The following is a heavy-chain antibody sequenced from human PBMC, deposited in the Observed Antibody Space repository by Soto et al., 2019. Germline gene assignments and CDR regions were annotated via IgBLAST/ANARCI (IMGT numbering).Heavy chain of an antibody. CDR2: ITDTGGVT. D-gene: IGHD3-10*01. V-gene: IGHV3-23*01. J-gene: IGHJ4*02. CDR1: GIKFGGRA. CDR3: ARGSTDAYPGSRIVLF. Sequence: GGFLRLSCVASGIKFGGRAMRWVRKAPGEGLEWVSTITDTGGVTKYADSVRGRFTISRDNSKNTLYLQMSSLRVEDSAVYCCARGSTDAYPGSRIVLFGGRGTLASV.